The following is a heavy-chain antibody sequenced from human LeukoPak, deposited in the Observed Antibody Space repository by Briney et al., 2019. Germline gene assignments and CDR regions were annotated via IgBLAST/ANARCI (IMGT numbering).Heavy chain of an antibody. CDR3: ATYRQVLLPFES. CDR2: VGTDADT. Sequence: PGGSLRLSCLASGFTFSIYAMDWVRQTPGQGLKWVAAVGTDADTYYTDSVRGRFTISRDNSKNTLYLQVDSLRAEDTAIYYCATYRQVLLPFESWGQGTLVTVSS. V-gene: IGHV3-23*01. J-gene: IGHJ4*02. CDR1: GFTFSIYA. D-gene: IGHD2-8*02.